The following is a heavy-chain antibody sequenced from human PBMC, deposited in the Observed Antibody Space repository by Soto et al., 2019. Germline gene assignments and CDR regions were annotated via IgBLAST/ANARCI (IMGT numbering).Heavy chain of an antibody. V-gene: IGHV1-69*13. CDR1: GGTFSSYA. Sequence: SVKVSCKASGGTFSSYAFSWVRQAPGQGLEWMGGINPIHGTSNYAQKFQGRVTIIADESPSTAYTELSSPRSEDNAVYYCAKGESGWSPYLQPWGQGTLVTVSS. J-gene: IGHJ1*01. CDR3: AKGESGWSPYLQP. D-gene: IGHD6-19*01. CDR2: INPIHGTS.